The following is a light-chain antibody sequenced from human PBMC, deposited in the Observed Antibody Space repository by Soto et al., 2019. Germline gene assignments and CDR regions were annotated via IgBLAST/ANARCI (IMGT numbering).Light chain of an antibody. Sequence: EIVLTQSPGTLSLSPGVRATLSCRASQRVSSNYLAWYQQKPGQAPILLIYGASSRATGIPDRFSGSGSGTDFTLTISRLEPEDFAIYYCQQYGSSPITLGQGTRLEIK. CDR2: GAS. J-gene: IGKJ5*01. CDR1: QRVSSNY. CDR3: QQYGSSPIT. V-gene: IGKV3-20*01.